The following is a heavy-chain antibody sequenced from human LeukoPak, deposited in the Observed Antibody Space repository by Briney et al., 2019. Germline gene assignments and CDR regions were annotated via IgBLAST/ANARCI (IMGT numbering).Heavy chain of an antibody. CDR3: VRDLGFRVSQDLPTIFDY. Sequence: GGSRRLSCAASGFSFSSYVMNWVRQAPGKGLEWVSSISGRSDYINYADSVKGRFTISRDNARDSLYLHMNSLRVEDTAVYYCVRDLGFRVSQDLPTIFDYWGQGSLVTVSS. J-gene: IGHJ4*02. D-gene: IGHD3-10*01. CDR2: ISGRSDYI. V-gene: IGHV3-21*01. CDR1: GFSFSSYV.